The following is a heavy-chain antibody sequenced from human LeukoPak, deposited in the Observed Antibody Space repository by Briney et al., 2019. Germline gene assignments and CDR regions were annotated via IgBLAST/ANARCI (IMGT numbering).Heavy chain of an antibody. CDR1: GGTFSSYA. V-gene: IGHV1-69*13. CDR2: IIPIFGTA. CDR3: ARSYSYGPFVIDY. J-gene: IGHJ4*02. Sequence: AASVKVSCKASGGTFSSYAISWVRQAPGQGLEWMGGIIPIFGTANYAQKFQGRVTITADESTSTAYMELSSLRSEDTAVYYCARSYSYGPFVIDYWGQGTLVTVSS. D-gene: IGHD5-18*01.